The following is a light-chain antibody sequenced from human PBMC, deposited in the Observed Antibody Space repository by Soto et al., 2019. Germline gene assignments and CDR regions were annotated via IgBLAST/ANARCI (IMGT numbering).Light chain of an antibody. V-gene: IGKV1-27*01. CDR3: QKYNSAPLT. J-gene: IGKJ4*01. Sequence: SQMTQSRSSLSASVGLRLTITCRASLPISNYLAWYQQKTGKIPNLMIYAASTLQAGVPSRFSGSGYGTDFNLTISSLQTEDVAAYYCQKYNSAPLTFGGGTKVDIK. CDR1: LPISNY. CDR2: AAS.